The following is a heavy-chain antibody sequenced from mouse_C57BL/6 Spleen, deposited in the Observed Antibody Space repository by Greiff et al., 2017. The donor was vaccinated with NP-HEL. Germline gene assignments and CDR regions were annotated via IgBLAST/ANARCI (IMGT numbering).Heavy chain of an antibody. Sequence: VKLQESGAELVKPGASVKISCKASGYAFSSYWMNWVKQRPGKGLEWIGQIYPGDGDTNYNGKFKGKATLTADKSSSTAYMQLSSLTSEDSAVYFCAREGTGYYFDYWGQGTTLTVSS. D-gene: IGHD4-1*01. CDR1: GYAFSSYW. CDR2: IYPGDGDT. J-gene: IGHJ2*01. V-gene: IGHV1-80*01. CDR3: AREGTGYYFDY.